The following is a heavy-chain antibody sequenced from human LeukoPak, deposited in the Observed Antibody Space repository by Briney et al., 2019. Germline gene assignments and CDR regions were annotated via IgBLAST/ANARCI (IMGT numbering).Heavy chain of an antibody. CDR2: IGGSGSST. J-gene: IGHJ4*02. V-gene: IGHV3-23*01. CDR1: GFTFRNYA. CDR3: AKRERERISWYFFDY. D-gene: IGHD6-13*01. Sequence: PGGSLRLSCAASGFTFRNYAMSWVRQAPGKGLEWVSAIGGSGSSTYYADSVKGRFTISRDNSKDTLYLQMNSLRAEDTAVYYCAKRERERISWYFFDYWGQGTLVTVSS.